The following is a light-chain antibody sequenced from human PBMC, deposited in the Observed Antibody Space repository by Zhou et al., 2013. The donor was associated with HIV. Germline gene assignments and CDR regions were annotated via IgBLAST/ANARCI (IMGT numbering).Light chain of an antibody. J-gene: IGKJ3*01. CDR1: QAISNY. V-gene: IGKV1-27*01. CDR2: AAS. CDR3: QQSYSTPRT. Sequence: DIQMTQSPSSLSASVGDRVTITCRASQAISNYLAWYQQKPGKVPKLLIYAASTLQSGVPSRFSGSASGTDFTLTISSLQPEDFATYYCQQSYSTPRTFGPGTKVDIK.